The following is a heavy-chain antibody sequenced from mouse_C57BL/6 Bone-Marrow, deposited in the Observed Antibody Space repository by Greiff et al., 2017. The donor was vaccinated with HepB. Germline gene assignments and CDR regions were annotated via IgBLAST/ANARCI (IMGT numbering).Heavy chain of an antibody. J-gene: IGHJ4*01. CDR1: GFNIKDDY. CDR2: IDPENGDT. CDR3: TIWITTVVATMDY. V-gene: IGHV14-4*01. Sequence: EVQLQQSGAELVRPGASVKLSCTASGFNIKDDYMHWVKQRPEQGLEWIGWIDPENGDTEYASKFQGKATITADTSSNTAYLQLSSLTSEDTAVYYCTIWITTVVATMDYWGQGTSVTVSS. D-gene: IGHD1-1*01.